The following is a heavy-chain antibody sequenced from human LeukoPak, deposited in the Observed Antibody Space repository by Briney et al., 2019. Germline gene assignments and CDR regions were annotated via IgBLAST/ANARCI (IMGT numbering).Heavy chain of an antibody. V-gene: IGHV3-30-3*01. CDR1: GFTLSTYA. Sequence: RGSLRLSCAASGFTLSTYAMHWVRQAPGKGLEWVAVISYDGSNKYYADSVKGRFTISRDNSKNTLYLQMNSLRVEDTAVYYCARDPQLLWFGEYFGHFDYWGQGTLVTVSS. CDR2: ISYDGSNK. CDR3: ARDPQLLWFGEYFGHFDY. J-gene: IGHJ4*02. D-gene: IGHD3-10*01.